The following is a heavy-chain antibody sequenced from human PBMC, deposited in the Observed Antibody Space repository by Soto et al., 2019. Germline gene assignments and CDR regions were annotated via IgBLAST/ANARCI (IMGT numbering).Heavy chain of an antibody. V-gene: IGHV3-30*18. D-gene: IGHD3-16*02. CDR3: AKLFIVRGDAFDI. J-gene: IGHJ3*02. CDR1: GFTFSSYG. Sequence: SCPASGFTFSSYGMHWVRQAPGKGLEWVAVISYDGSNKYYADSVKGRFTISRDNSKNTLYLQMNSLRAEDTAVYYCAKLFIVRGDAFDIWGQGTMVTVSS. CDR2: ISYDGSNK.